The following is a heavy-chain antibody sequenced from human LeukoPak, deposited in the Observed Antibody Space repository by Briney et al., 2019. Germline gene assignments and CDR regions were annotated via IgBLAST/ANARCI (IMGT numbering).Heavy chain of an antibody. CDR2: ISSSGSTI. J-gene: IGHJ4*02. CDR1: GFTFSSYE. D-gene: IGHD1-26*01. Sequence: GGSLRLSCAASGFTFSSYEMNWVRQAPGKGLEWVSYISSSGSTIYYADSVKGRFTISRDNAKNSLYLQMNSLRAEDTAVYYCARARIVGAMDYWGQGTLVTVPS. V-gene: IGHV3-48*03. CDR3: ARARIVGAMDY.